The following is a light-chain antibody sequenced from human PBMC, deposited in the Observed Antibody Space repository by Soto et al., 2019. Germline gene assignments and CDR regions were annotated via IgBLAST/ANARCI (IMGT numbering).Light chain of an antibody. J-gene: IGKJ3*01. Sequence: DIQMTQSPSSVSASVGDRVTITCRASQGITSWLAWYQQKPGKAPKLLIYAATSLRSGVPSRFSGSESGTDFTLTIRSLQPEDCATYYCQQADSFPRTFGPGTKVDIK. CDR3: QQADSFPRT. V-gene: IGKV1-12*01. CDR1: QGITSW. CDR2: AAT.